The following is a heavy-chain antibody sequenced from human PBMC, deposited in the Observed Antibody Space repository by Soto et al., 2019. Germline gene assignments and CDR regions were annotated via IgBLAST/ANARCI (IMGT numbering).Heavy chain of an antibody. D-gene: IGHD6-19*01. Sequence: QVQLVESGGGVVQPGRSLRLSCAASGFTFSSYGMHWVRQAPGKGLEWVAVISYDGSNKYYADSVKGRFTISRDNSKNTLYLQMNSLRAEDTAVYYCAKGQAVAPVYYFDYWSQGTLVTVSS. V-gene: IGHV3-30*18. CDR1: GFTFSSYG. CDR3: AKGQAVAPVYYFDY. J-gene: IGHJ4*02. CDR2: ISYDGSNK.